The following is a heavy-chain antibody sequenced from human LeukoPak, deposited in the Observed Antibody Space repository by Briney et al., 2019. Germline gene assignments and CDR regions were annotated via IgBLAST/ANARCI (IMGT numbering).Heavy chain of an antibody. Sequence: GGSLRLSCAASGFTFSSYGMSWVRQAPGKGLEWVSAISGSGGSTYYADSVKGRFTISRDNSKNTLYLQMNSLRAEDTAVYYCARDGWSQYQLLLHFDYWGQGTLVTVSS. CDR3: ARDGWSQYQLLLHFDY. V-gene: IGHV3-23*01. J-gene: IGHJ4*02. D-gene: IGHD2-2*01. CDR1: GFTFSSYG. CDR2: ISGSGGST.